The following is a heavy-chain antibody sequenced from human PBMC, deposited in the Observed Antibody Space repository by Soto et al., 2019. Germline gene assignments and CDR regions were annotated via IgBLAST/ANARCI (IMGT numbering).Heavy chain of an antibody. CDR1: GYTFTSYG. CDR3: ARAGQGGYSYGYVDY. V-gene: IGHV1-18*01. CDR2: ISAYNGNT. Sequence: ASVKVSCKASGYTFTSYGISWVRQAPGQGLEWMGWISAYNGNTNYAQKLQGRVTMTTDTSTSTAYMDLRSLRSDDTAVYYCARAGQGGYSYGYVDYWGQGTLVTVS. D-gene: IGHD5-18*01. J-gene: IGHJ4*02.